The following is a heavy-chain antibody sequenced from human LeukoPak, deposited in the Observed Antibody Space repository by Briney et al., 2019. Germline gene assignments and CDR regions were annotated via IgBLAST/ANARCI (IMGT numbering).Heavy chain of an antibody. CDR3: ARGAPYGDYEIRFDY. J-gene: IGHJ4*02. CDR1: GFTFSSYA. CDR2: ISSNGGST. D-gene: IGHD4-17*01. V-gene: IGHV3-64*01. Sequence: GGSLRLSCAASGFTFSSYAMHWVRQAPGKGLEYVSAISSNGGSTYYANSVKGRFTISRDNSKNTLYLQMGSLRAQDMAVYYCARGAPYGDYEIRFDYWGQGTLVTVSS.